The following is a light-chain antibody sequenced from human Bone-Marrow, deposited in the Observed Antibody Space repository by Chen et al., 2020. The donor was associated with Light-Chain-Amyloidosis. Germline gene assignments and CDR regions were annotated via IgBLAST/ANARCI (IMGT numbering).Light chain of an antibody. J-gene: IGKJ1*01. V-gene: IGKV3-11*01. CDR2: DAS. CDR3: QQHRNWPRT. Sequence: IVLTQSPATLSLSPGERATLSYRASQSVDSYLAGYQQKPGQAPRLLIVDASNRATGIPARCSGSVSGTDFTLTISSLEPEDFAVYDCQQHRNWPRTFGQGTKVDIK. CDR1: QSVDSY.